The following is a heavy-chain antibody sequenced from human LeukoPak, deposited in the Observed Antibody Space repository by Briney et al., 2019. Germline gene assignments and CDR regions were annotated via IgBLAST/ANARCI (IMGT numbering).Heavy chain of an antibody. D-gene: IGHD2-2*01. CDR1: GYIFTSYD. CDR2: MNPNSGNT. CDR3: AREMGSRKSRYQLLRGHYGMDV. J-gene: IGHJ6*02. Sequence: ASVKVSCTASGYIFTSYDINWVRQATGQGLEWMGWMNPNSGNTGYAQKFQGRVTMTRNTSISTAYMELSSLRSEDTAVYYCAREMGSRKSRYQLLRGHYGMDVWGQGTTVTVSS. V-gene: IGHV1-8*01.